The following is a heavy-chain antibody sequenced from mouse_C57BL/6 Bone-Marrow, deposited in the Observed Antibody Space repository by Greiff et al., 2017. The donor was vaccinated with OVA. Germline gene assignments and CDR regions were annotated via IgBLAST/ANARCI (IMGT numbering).Heavy chain of an antibody. J-gene: IGHJ3*01. CDR2: IWTGGGT. Sequence: VKLVESGPGLVAPSQSLSITCPVSGFSLTSYAISWVRQPPGKGLEWLGVIWTGGGTNYNSALKSRLSISKDNSKSQVFLKMNSLQTDDTARYYCARNWDDGAWFAYWGQGTLVTVSA. D-gene: IGHD4-1*01. CDR3: ARNWDDGAWFAY. CDR1: GFSLTSYA. V-gene: IGHV2-9-1*01.